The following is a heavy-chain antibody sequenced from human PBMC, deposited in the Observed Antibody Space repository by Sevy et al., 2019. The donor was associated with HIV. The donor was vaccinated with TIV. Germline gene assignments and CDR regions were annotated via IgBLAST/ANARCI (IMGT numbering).Heavy chain of an antibody. J-gene: IGHJ6*02. Sequence: GGSLRLSCAASGFTFSNAWMNWVRQAPGKGLEWVARIKSKTDGGTTDYAAPVKGRFTIASDDSKNTLYLQMNSLKTEGTAVYYCTTEGIAAAGTGSIASTYYYYGMDVWGQGTTVTVSS. CDR3: TTEGIAAAGTGSIASTYYYYGMDV. D-gene: IGHD6-13*01. CDR2: IKSKTDGGTT. CDR1: GFTFSNAW. V-gene: IGHV3-15*07.